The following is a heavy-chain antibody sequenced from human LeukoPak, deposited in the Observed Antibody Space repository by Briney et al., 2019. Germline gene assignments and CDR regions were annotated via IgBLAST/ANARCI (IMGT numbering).Heavy chain of an antibody. Sequence: GRSLRLSCAASGFTFDDYAMHWVRQAPGKGLEWVSGISWNSGSIGYADSVKGRFTISRDNAKNSLYLQMNSLRAEDTAVYYCARDTPMVRGVYDYWGQGTLVTVSS. CDR1: GFTFDDYA. V-gene: IGHV3-9*01. J-gene: IGHJ4*02. CDR2: ISWNSGSI. CDR3: ARDTPMVRGVYDY. D-gene: IGHD3-10*01.